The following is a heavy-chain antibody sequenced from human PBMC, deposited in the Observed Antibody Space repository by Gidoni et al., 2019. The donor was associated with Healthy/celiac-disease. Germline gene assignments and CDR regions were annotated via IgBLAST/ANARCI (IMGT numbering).Heavy chain of an antibody. CDR3: ARVWNDGPDWFDP. J-gene: IGHJ5*02. D-gene: IGHD1-1*01. CDR2: IYSGGST. V-gene: IGHV3-53*01. CDR1: GFTVSSNY. Sequence: EVQLVESGGGLIQPGGSLRLSCAASGFTVSSNYMSWVRQAPGKGLEWVSVIYSGGSTYYADSVKGRFTISRDNSKNTLYLQMNSLRAEDTAVYYCARVWNDGPDWFDPWGQGTLVTVSS.